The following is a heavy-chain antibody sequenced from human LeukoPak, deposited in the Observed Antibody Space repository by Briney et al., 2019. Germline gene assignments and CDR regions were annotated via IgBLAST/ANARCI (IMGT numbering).Heavy chain of an antibody. CDR2: ISSISSSI. D-gene: IGHD5-12*01. Sequence: GGSLRLSCAASGFTFNSYTMNWVRQAPGKGLEWVSSISSISSSIYYADSVKGRFTISRDNAKNSLSLQMNRLRVEARAVYYCARDCLNPTNYCGQGNLVTVSS. V-gene: IGHV3-21*01. J-gene: IGHJ4*02. CDR3: ARDCLNPTNY. CDR1: GFTFNSYT.